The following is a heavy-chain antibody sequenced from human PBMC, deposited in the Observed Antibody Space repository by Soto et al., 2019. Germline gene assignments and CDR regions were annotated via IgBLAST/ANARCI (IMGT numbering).Heavy chain of an antibody. Sequence: PSETLSLTCSVSGASITSGGSYWTWIRQHPGKGLEWIGNILDSEKNYYNPSLKSRVTISLDTSKNQFSLKVNSVTAADTAVYYFVRDRGTTIRMDVWGQGTTVTVSS. CDR3: VRDRGTTIRMDV. V-gene: IGHV4-31*03. CDR1: GASITSGGSY. D-gene: IGHD3-16*01. J-gene: IGHJ6*02. CDR2: ILDSEKN.